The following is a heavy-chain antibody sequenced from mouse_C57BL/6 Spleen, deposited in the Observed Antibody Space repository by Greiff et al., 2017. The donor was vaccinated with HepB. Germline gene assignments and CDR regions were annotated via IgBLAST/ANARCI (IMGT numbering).Heavy chain of an antibody. D-gene: IGHD2-1*01. J-gene: IGHJ1*03. CDR2: INPGSGGT. Sequence: QVQLQQSGAELVRPGTSVKVSCKASGYAFTNYLIEWVKQRPGQGLEWIGVINPGSGGTNYNEKFKGKATLTADKSSSTAYMQLNSLTSEDSAVYFCARSGGNYAYFDVWGTGTTVTVSS. CDR1: GYAFTNYL. CDR3: ARSGGNYAYFDV. V-gene: IGHV1-54*01.